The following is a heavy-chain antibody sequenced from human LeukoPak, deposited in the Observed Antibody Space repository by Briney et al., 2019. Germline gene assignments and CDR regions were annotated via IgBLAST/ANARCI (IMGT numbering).Heavy chain of an antibody. Sequence: GGSLRLSCAASGFTFSTYGMRWVRQAPGKGLEWVAFIRYDGSNKYYADSVKGRFTISRDNSKNTLYLQMNSLRAEDTAVYYCAKVGYSSGWYKGADYWGQGTLVTVSS. CDR1: GFTFSTYG. D-gene: IGHD6-19*01. CDR3: AKVGYSSGWYKGADY. CDR2: IRYDGSNK. J-gene: IGHJ4*02. V-gene: IGHV3-30*02.